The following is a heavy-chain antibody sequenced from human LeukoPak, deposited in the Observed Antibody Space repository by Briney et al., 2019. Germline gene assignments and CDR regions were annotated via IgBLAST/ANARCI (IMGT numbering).Heavy chain of an antibody. CDR1: GYTFTSYY. J-gene: IGHJ3*02. D-gene: IGHD2-2*01. CDR2: INPSGGST. CDR3: ARVVPAPNAFDI. Sequence: ASVNVSCTASGYTFTSYYMHWVRQAPGQGLEWMGIINPSGGSTSCAQKFQGRVTMTRDTSTSTVYMELSSLRSEDTAVYYCARVVPAPNAFDIWGQGTKVTVSS. V-gene: IGHV1-46*01.